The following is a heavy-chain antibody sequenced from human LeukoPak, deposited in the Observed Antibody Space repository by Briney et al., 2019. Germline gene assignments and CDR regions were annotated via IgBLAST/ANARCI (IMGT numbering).Heavy chain of an antibody. D-gene: IGHD5-12*01. Sequence: SETLSLTCTVSGGSISSSSYYWGWIRQPPGKGLEWIGSIYYSGSTYYNPSLKSRVTISVDTSKNQFSLKLSSVTAADTAVYYCARAGLRETYDAFDIWGQGTMVTVSS. CDR1: GGSISSSSYY. V-gene: IGHV4-39*07. CDR3: ARAGLRETYDAFDI. CDR2: IYYSGST. J-gene: IGHJ3*02.